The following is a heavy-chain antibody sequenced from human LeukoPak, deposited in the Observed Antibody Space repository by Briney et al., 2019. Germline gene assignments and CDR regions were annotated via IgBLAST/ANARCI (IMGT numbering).Heavy chain of an antibody. J-gene: IGHJ4*02. CDR3: ARHLRAARYCGSSSCYDFDY. D-gene: IGHD2-2*01. CDR1: GGSISNSSYY. Sequence: SESLSLTCTVSGGSISNSSYYWGWIRQPPGKGLEWIGSIYYSGSTYYNPSLKSRVTISVDTSKNQFSLKLSSVTATDTAVYYCARHLRAARYCGSSSCYDFDYWGEGTLVTVSS. CDR2: IYYSGST. V-gene: IGHV4-39*01.